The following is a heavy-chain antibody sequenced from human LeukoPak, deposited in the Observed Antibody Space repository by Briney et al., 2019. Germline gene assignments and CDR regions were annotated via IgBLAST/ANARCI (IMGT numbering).Heavy chain of an antibody. CDR3: AKDLSGSYVADY. J-gene: IGHJ4*02. Sequence: GGSLRLSCAASGFIFSSFAMNWVRQAPGKGLEWVSLVSASGGSTYYADSVKGRFTASRDNSKNTLSLQMNSLRPEDTAVYHCAKDLSGSYVADYWGQGTLVTVSS. CDR2: VSASGGST. D-gene: IGHD3-16*01. V-gene: IGHV3-23*01. CDR1: GFIFSSFA.